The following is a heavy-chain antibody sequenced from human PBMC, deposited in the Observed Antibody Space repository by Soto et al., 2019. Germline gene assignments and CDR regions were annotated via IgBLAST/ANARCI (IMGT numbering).Heavy chain of an antibody. CDR3: ARGGVAYTSGWGIDY. CDR1: GFTFSDYS. J-gene: IGHJ4*02. CDR2: ISSSGDTI. Sequence: QVQLVESGGGLVKPGGSLRLSCAASGFTFSDYSWIRQAPGKGLEWVSYISSSGDTIYYADSVKGRFTMSRDNAKNSLYVQMDSLRAEDTAVYYCARGGVAYTSGWGIDYWGQGTLVTVSS. D-gene: IGHD6-19*01. V-gene: IGHV3-11*01.